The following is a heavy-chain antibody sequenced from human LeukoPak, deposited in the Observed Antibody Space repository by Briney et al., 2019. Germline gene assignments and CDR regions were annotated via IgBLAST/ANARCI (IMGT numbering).Heavy chain of an antibody. D-gene: IGHD5-24*01. V-gene: IGHV5-51*01. Sequence: GEPLQISFQGSGYRFTSYWIGWVRPLPGKGLEWMGIIYPGDSDTRYSPSFQGQVTISADKSISTAYLQWSSLKASDTAMYYCARYVEMATISYFDYWGQGTLVTVSS. J-gene: IGHJ4*02. CDR1: GYRFTSYW. CDR2: IYPGDSDT. CDR3: ARYVEMATISYFDY.